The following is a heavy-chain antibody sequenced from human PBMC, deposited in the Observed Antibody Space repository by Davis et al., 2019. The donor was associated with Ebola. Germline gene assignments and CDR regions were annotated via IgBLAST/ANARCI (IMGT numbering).Heavy chain of an antibody. V-gene: IGHV3-30*02. J-gene: IGHJ3*02. CDR1: GFTFSSYG. CDR2: IWYDGSNK. D-gene: IGHD3-10*01. Sequence: PGGSLRLSCAASGFTFSSYGMHWVRQAPGKGLEWVAVIWYDGSNKYYADSVKGRFTISRDNSKNTLYLQMNSLRAEDTAVYYCAKDNTEPGALFHDAFDIWGQGTMVTVSS. CDR3: AKDNTEPGALFHDAFDI.